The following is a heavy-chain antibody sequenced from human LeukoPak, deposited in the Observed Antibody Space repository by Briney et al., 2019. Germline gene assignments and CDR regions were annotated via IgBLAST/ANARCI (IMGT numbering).Heavy chain of an antibody. CDR1: GFTVRSNY. CDR2: IYSGGST. V-gene: IGHV3-53*01. D-gene: IGHD2-2*02. J-gene: IGHJ3*02. Sequence: GGSLRLSCAASGFTVRSNYMSWVRQAPGKGLEWVSLIYSGGSTHYADSVKGRFTISRDNSRNTLYLQMNSLRAEDTAVYYCARYCSSTSCDSPDAFDIWGQGTMVTVSS. CDR3: ARYCSSTSCDSPDAFDI.